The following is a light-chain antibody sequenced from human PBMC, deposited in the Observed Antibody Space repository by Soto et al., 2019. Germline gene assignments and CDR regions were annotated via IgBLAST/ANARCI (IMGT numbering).Light chain of an antibody. Sequence: SYELSQPPSVSVSPGQTASITCSVDKLGDKYACWYQQKPGQSPVLVIYQDSKRPSGIPERFSGSNSGNTATLTICGTQAMDEADYYCQAWDSSYYVFGTGTKVTVL. CDR1: KLGDKY. V-gene: IGLV3-1*01. J-gene: IGLJ1*01. CDR2: QDS. CDR3: QAWDSSYYV.